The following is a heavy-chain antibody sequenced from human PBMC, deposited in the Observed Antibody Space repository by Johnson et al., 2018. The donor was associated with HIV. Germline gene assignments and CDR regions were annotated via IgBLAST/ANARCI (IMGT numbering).Heavy chain of an antibody. V-gene: IGHV3-9*01. Sequence: VQLVESGGGLVQPGRSLRLSCAASGFTFDDYAMHWVRQAPGKGLEWVSGISWNGGSTGYVDSMKGRFTISRDNARNSLYLQMNSLRAEDTAVYYCAILHDYYDSSGYYHDDAFDIWGQGTMVTVSS. J-gene: IGHJ3*02. CDR2: ISWNGGST. CDR3: AILHDYYDSSGYYHDDAFDI. D-gene: IGHD3-22*01. CDR1: GFTFDDYA.